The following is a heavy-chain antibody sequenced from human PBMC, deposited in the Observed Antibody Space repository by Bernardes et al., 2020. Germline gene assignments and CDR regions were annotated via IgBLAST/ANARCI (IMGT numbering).Heavy chain of an antibody. Sequence: GGSLRLSCAASGFTFSSHWMHWVRQAPGEGLVWVSLIYNDGSNTAYADSVKGRFTISRDNAKNTLHLQMNSLRAEDTSVYYCTRGGTAGGLDVWGQGTTVTVSS. CDR1: GFTFSSHW. CDR2: IYNDGSNT. CDR3: TRGGTAGGLDV. J-gene: IGHJ6*02. D-gene: IGHD1-1*01. V-gene: IGHV3-74*01.